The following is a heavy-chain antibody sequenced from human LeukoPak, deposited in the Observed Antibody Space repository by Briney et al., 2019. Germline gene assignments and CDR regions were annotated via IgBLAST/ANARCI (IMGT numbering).Heavy chain of an antibody. CDR3: TKGTFDI. CDR2: MDPDGVT. V-gene: IGHV3-53*01. CDR1: EFTVSAYY. J-gene: IGHJ3*02. D-gene: IGHD6-13*01. Sequence: PGGSLRLSCAGSEFTVSAYYMSWVRQAPGKGLEWVSFMDPDGVTSYADSVQGRFTISRDNSKNTLYLQMSSLRAEDTAIYYCTKGTFDIWGQGTMVTVSS.